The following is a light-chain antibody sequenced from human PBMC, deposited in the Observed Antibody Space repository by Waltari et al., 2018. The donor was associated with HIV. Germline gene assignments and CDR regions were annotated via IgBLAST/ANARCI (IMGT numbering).Light chain of an antibody. J-gene: IGKJ1*01. Sequence: DIQMTQSPSSLSASVGERVTITCRASQGIRNDVGWYQQKPGKAPKRLSYVASSLESGVPSRFSGSGSGREFTLTISSLQPEDFATYFCLQYNSYPWTFGQGTKVEIK. V-gene: IGKV1-17*01. CDR3: LQYNSYPWT. CDR2: VAS. CDR1: QGIRND.